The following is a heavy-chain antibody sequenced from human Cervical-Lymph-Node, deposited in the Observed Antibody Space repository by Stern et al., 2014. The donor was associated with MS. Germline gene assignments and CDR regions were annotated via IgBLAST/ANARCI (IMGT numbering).Heavy chain of an antibody. CDR1: XXXVXXGXXX. Sequence: QLQLQESGPGLVKPSETLSLTCTXXXXXVXXGXXXXXXIRQPPGQGLEWIGYIHYSGSTNYNPSLKSRVTISVDTSKNQISLKLSSVTAADTAVYYCASDSSGYYLSFDYWGQGTLVTVSS. J-gene: IGHJ4*02. CDR2: IHYSGST. V-gene: IGHV4-61*01. D-gene: IGHD3-22*01. CDR3: ASDSSGYYLSFDY.